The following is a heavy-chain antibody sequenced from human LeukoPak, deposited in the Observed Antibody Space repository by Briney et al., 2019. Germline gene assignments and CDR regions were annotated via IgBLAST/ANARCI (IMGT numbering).Heavy chain of an antibody. CDR2: ISLSGGST. D-gene: IGHD6-13*01. CDR3: AKGKDIAATGTGPFDY. Sequence: GGSLRLSCAASGFTFSSYDMSWVRQAAGKGLEWVSAISLSGGSTYHADSVKGRFTISRDNSKNILYLQMSSLKAEDTAVYYCAKGKDIAATGTGPFDYWGQGTLVTVSS. J-gene: IGHJ4*02. V-gene: IGHV3-23*01. CDR1: GFTFSSYD.